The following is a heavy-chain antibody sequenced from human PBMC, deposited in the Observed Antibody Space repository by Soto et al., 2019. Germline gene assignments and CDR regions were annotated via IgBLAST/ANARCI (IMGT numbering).Heavy chain of an antibody. D-gene: IGHD6-19*01. V-gene: IGHV3-48*01. Sequence: EVQLVESGGGLVQPGGSLRLSCAASGFTFSSYNMNWVRQAPGKGLEWVSHISSSSSGIYYADSVKGRFTISRDNAKNSLFLEMSSLRVEDTAVFYCVRESSGSDWYLEHSQDWGQGALVTVSS. CDR3: VRESSGSDWYLEHSQD. J-gene: IGHJ1*01. CDR1: GFTFSSYN. CDR2: ISSSSSGI.